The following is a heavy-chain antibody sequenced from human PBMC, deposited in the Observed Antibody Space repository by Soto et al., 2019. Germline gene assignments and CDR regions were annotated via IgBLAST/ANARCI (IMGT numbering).Heavy chain of an antibody. CDR1: GYTFTGYY. V-gene: IGHV1-2*04. CDR2: INPNSGGT. J-gene: IGHJ6*03. CDR3: ARDRGPHPSVYMDV. Sequence: ASVKVSCKASGYTFTGYYMHWVRQAPGQGLEWMGWINPNSGGTNYAQKFQGWVTMTRDTSISTAHMELSRLRSDDTAVYYCARDRGPHPSVYMDVWGKGTTVTVSS.